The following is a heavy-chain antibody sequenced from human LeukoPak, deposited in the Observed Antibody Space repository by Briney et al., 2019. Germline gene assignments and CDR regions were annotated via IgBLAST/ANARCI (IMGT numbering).Heavy chain of an antibody. D-gene: IGHD1-7*01. Sequence: ASVKVSCKASGYTFTSYYMHWVRQTPGQGLEWMGIINPSGGSTSYAQKFQGRVTMTRDMSTSTVYMELSSLRSEDTAVYYCARGGPGITGTYGLDYWGQGTLVTVSS. CDR3: ARGGPGITGTYGLDY. CDR2: INPSGGST. V-gene: IGHV1-46*01. CDR1: GYTFTSYY. J-gene: IGHJ4*02.